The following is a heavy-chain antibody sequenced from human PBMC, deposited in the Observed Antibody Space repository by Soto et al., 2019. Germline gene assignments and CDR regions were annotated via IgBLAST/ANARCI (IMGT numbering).Heavy chain of an antibody. CDR2: IYDRGST. CDR3: ARHGYTSGRTYFDY. J-gene: IGHJ4*02. D-gene: IGHD6-19*01. Sequence: PSETLSLTCTVSGGSIGSSSYYWGWIRQPPGKGLEWIGSIYDRGSTYSNPSLKGRLTTSLDTSKNQFSLKLTSVTAADTAVYYCARHGYTSGRTYFDYWGQGTLVTVSS. V-gene: IGHV4-39*01. CDR1: GGSIGSSSYY.